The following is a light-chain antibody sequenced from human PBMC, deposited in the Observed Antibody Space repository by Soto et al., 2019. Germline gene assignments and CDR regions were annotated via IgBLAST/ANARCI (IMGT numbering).Light chain of an antibody. V-gene: IGKV1-39*01. CDR1: QSISSY. Sequence: DIQMTQSPSSLSASVGDRFTITCVASQSISSYLNWYQQKPGKAPKLLIYAASSLQSGVTSRFSGSGSGTDFTLTISSLQPEDFATYYCQQSYSTPSTVGQGTKVEIK. CDR3: QQSYSTPST. CDR2: AAS. J-gene: IGKJ1*01.